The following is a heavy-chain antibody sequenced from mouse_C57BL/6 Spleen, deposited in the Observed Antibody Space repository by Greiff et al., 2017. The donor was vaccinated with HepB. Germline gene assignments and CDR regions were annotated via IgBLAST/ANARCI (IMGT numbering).Heavy chain of an antibody. CDR2: INPNNGGT. D-gene: IGHD2-5*01. CDR3: ARDYSNFWVAY. V-gene: IGHV1-26*01. J-gene: IGHJ3*01. Sequence: EVQLQQSGPELVKPGASVKISCKASGYTFTDYYMNWVKQSPGKSLEWIGDINPNNGGTSYNQKFKGKATLTVDKSSSTAYMELRSLTSEDSAGYYGARDYSNFWVAYGGQGTLVTVSA. CDR1: GYTFTDYY.